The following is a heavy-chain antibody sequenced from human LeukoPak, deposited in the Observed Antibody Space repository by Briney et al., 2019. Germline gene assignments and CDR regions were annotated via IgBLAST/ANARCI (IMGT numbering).Heavy chain of an antibody. V-gene: IGHV1-2*02. J-gene: IGHJ4*02. CDR1: GYTFTGYY. Sequence: ASVKVSCKASGYTFTGYYTHWVRQAPGQGLEWMGWISPHIVDTNYAQKFQGRVTVTRDTSISTAYMEVSRLRSDDTAVYYCARGVVVAAPCPGYWGQGSLVTVSP. D-gene: IGHD2-15*01. CDR3: ARGVVVAAPCPGY. CDR2: ISPHIVDT.